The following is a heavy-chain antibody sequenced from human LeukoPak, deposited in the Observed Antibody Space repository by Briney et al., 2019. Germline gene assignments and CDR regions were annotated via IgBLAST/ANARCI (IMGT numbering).Heavy chain of an antibody. CDR2: ISADGTST. CDR3: ARENYPLDY. V-gene: IGHV3-74*01. CDR1: GFTFRSYW. D-gene: IGHD1-7*01. Sequence: GGSLRLSCADSGFTFRSYWMDWVRQAPGKGLVWVARISADGTSTAYADSVRGRFTISRDNAKNTLYLQMNSLRAEDTALYYCARENYPLDYWGQGTLVTVSS. J-gene: IGHJ4*02.